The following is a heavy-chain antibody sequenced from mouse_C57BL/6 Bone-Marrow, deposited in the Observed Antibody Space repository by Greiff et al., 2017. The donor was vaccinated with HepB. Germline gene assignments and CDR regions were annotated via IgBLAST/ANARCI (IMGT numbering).Heavy chain of an antibody. CDR3: GGLRGYFDY. D-gene: IGHD3-1*01. V-gene: IGHV1-64*01. CDR1: GYTFTSYW. Sequence: QVHVKQPGAELVKPGASVKLSCKASGYTFTSYWMHWVKQRPGQGLEWIGMIHPNSGSTNYNEKFKSKATLTVDKSSSTAYMQLSSLTSEDSAVYYCGGLRGYFDYWGQGTTLTVSS. CDR2: IHPNSGST. J-gene: IGHJ2*01.